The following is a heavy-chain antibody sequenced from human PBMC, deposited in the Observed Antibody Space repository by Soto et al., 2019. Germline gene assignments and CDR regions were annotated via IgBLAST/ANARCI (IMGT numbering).Heavy chain of an antibody. J-gene: IGHJ4*02. D-gene: IGHD3-16*01. CDR2: ISGSGDST. V-gene: IGHV3-23*01. CDR3: ARRGRGSYYDY. Sequence: EVQLLESGGGLVQPGGSLRLSCAASGFTFSSYAMSWVRQAPGKGLEWVSVISGSGDSTYYADSVKGRFTISRDNSKNTLYLQMNSLRAEDTSVYYCARRGRGSYYDYWGQGTLVTVSS. CDR1: GFTFSSYA.